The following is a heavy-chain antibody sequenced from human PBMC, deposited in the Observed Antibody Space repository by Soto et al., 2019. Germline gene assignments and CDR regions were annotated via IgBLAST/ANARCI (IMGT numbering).Heavy chain of an antibody. CDR2: IIPILGIA. CDR3: ASIAAAGKRFDY. J-gene: IGHJ4*02. D-gene: IGHD6-13*01. CDR1: GGTFSSYT. V-gene: IGHV1-69*02. Sequence: QVQLVQSGAEVKKPGSSVKVSCKASGGTFSSYTISWVRQAPGQGLEWMGRIIPILGIANYAQQFQGRVTITADKSTSTADMELSSLRSEDTAVYYCASIAAAGKRFDYWGQGTLVTVSS.